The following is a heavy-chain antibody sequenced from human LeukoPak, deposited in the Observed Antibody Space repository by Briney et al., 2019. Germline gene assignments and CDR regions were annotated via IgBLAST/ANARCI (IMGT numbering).Heavy chain of an antibody. CDR3: ARVWNWNDPTVGY. V-gene: IGHV3-53*01. D-gene: IGHD1-1*01. Sequence: PGGSLRLSCAASGFTVSSNYMSWVRQAPGKGLEWVSVIYEDGSTFYADSVKGRFTISRDNAKNTLYLQMNSLRAEDTAVYYCARVWNWNDPTVGYWGQGTLVTVSS. CDR2: IYEDGST. CDR1: GFTVSSNY. J-gene: IGHJ4*02.